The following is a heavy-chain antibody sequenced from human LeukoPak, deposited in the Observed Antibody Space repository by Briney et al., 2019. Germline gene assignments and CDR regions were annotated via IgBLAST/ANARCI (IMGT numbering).Heavy chain of an antibody. CDR1: GFTVSSNY. V-gene: IGHV3-66*01. Sequence: GGSLRLSCAASGFTVSSNYMSWVRQAPGKGLEWVSVIYSGGSTYYADSVKGRFTISRDNSKNTLYLQMNSLRAEDTAVYYCARGDSSGYYYYYYGMDVWGQGTTVTVSS. CDR2: IYSGGST. D-gene: IGHD3-22*01. CDR3: ARGDSSGYYYYYYGMDV. J-gene: IGHJ6*02.